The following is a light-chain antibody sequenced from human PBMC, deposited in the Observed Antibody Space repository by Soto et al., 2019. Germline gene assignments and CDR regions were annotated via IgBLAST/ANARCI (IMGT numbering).Light chain of an antibody. CDR1: QSVTSSY. Sequence: IVLTQSPGTLSLSPGERATLSCRASQSVTSSYLAWYQQKPGQAPRLLIYGASSRATGIPDRFSGSGSGTDFTLTSSRLEPEYFAVYYCQQYGSSPRTFGQGTKVEIK. J-gene: IGKJ1*01. CDR2: GAS. V-gene: IGKV3-20*01. CDR3: QQYGSSPRT.